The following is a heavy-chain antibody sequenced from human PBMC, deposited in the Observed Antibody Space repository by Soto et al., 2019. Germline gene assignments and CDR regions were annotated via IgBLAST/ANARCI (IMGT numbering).Heavy chain of an antibody. J-gene: IGHJ4*02. CDR1: GGSISSGDYY. D-gene: IGHD2-15*01. V-gene: IGHV4-30-4*01. Sequence: SETLSLTCTVSGGSISSGDYYWSWIRQPPGKGLEWIGYIYYSGSTYYNPSLKSRVTISVDTSKNQFSLKLSPVTAADTAVYYCARVRGVVVAAVFDYWGQGTLVTVSS. CDR3: ARVRGVVVAAVFDY. CDR2: IYYSGST.